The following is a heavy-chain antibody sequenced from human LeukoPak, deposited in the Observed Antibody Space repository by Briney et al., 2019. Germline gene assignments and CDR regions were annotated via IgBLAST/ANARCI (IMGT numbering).Heavy chain of an antibody. V-gene: IGHV3-30*18. CDR3: AKDGDYGDYGGFDY. D-gene: IGHD4-17*01. CDR2: ISYDGSNK. CDR1: GFTFSSYG. J-gene: IGHJ4*02. Sequence: GGSLRLSCAASGFTFSSYGMHWVRQAPGKGLEWVAVISYDGSNKYYADSVKGRFTISRDNSKNTLYLQVNSLRAEDTAVYYCAKDGDYGDYGGFDYWGQGTLVTVSS.